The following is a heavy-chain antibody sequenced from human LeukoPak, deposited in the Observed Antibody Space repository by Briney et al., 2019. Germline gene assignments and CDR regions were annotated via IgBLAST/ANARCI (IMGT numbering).Heavy chain of an antibody. V-gene: IGHV3-7*01. CDR3: VKDYGFKLDV. J-gene: IGHJ6*02. D-gene: IGHD3-3*01. CDR1: GTTFSSYW. Sequence: GGSLRLSCAASGTTFSSYWMSWVRQTPGKGLEWVAKMNEDGSEKSYVDSVKGRFTISRDNARNSLYLQMNSLGAEDTAVYYCVKDYGFKLDVWGQGTAVIVSS. CDR2: MNEDGSEK.